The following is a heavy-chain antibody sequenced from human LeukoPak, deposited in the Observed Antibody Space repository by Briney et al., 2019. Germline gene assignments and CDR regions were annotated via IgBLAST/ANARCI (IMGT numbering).Heavy chain of an antibody. V-gene: IGHV4-30-4*07. Sequence: PSETLSLTCAVSGGSISRGGYSWSWIRQPPGKGLEWIGYFYYSGSTYYNPSLKSRVTISVDTSNNQFSLKVSSVTAADTAVYYCARGDCSSTICYSPMDVWGKGTTVTVSS. D-gene: IGHD2-2*01. J-gene: IGHJ6*03. CDR1: GGSISRGGYS. CDR2: FYYSGST. CDR3: ARGDCSSTICYSPMDV.